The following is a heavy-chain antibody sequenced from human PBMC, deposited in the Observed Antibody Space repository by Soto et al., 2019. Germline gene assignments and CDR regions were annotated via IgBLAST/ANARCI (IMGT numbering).Heavy chain of an antibody. CDR2: INHSGST. Sequence: QVQLQQWGAGLLKPSETLSLTCAVYGGSFSGYYWSWIRQPPGKGLEWIGEINHSGSTNYNPSLKSRVTISVDTSKNQISLKLSSVTAADTAVYYCARAATIHTTPMAHFDYWGQGTLVTVSS. CDR1: GGSFSGYY. CDR3: ARAATIHTTPMAHFDY. J-gene: IGHJ4*02. D-gene: IGHD5-12*01. V-gene: IGHV4-34*01.